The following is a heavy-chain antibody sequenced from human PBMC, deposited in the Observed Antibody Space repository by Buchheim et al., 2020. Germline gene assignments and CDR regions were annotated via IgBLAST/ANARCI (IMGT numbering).Heavy chain of an antibody. J-gene: IGHJ4*02. CDR3: GFPVGSKNGGY. D-gene: IGHD1-26*01. Sequence: VQLLESGGGLVQPGGSLRLSCAASGFTFSSYAMSWVRPAPGKGLEWIGTIYYSGSTYYNPPLKSRVTISVDTSKNQFSLKPSSVTAADTAVYYCGFPVGSKNGGYWGQGTL. V-gene: IGHV4-59*05. CDR2: IYYSGST. CDR1: GFTFSSYA.